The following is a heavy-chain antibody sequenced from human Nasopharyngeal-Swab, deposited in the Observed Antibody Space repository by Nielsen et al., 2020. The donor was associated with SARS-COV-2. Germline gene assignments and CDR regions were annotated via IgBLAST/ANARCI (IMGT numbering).Heavy chain of an antibody. CDR3: AKGTTVTGYWYFDL. J-gene: IGHJ2*01. CDR1: GFTFSSYW. D-gene: IGHD4-17*01. CDR2: IKQDGSEK. V-gene: IGHV3-7*03. Sequence: GGSLRLSCAASGFTFSSYWMSWVRQAPGKGLEWVANIKQDGSEKYYVDSVKGRFTISRDNAKNSLYLQMNSLRAEDTALYYCAKGTTVTGYWYFDLWGRGTLVTVSS.